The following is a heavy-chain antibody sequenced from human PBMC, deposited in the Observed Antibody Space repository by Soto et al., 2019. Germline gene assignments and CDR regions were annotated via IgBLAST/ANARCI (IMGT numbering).Heavy chain of an antibody. D-gene: IGHD2-2*01. CDR2: FDPEDGET. J-gene: IGHJ6*03. CDR3: ATVHTPPAAPYYYYYMDV. Sequence: ASVKVSCKVSGYTLTELSMHWVRQAPGKGLEWMGGFDPEDGETIYAQKFQGRVTMTEDTSTDTAYMELSSLRSEDTAVYYCATVHTPPAAPYYYYYMDVWGKGTTVTVSS. V-gene: IGHV1-24*01. CDR1: GYTLTELS.